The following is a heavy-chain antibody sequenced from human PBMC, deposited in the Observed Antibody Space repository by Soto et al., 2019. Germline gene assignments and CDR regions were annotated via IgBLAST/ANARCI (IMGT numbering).Heavy chain of an antibody. D-gene: IGHD3-16*01. CDR1: GFTFSSYG. CDR2: IWYDGSNK. CDR3: ARQGDGYFDY. Sequence: QVQLVESGGGVVQPGRSLRLSCAASGFTFSSYGMHWVRKAPGKGLERVAVIWYDGSNKYYADSVKGRFTISRDNSKNTLSLQMNSLRAEDTAVYYCARQGDGYFDYWGQGTLVTVSS. V-gene: IGHV3-33*01. J-gene: IGHJ4*02.